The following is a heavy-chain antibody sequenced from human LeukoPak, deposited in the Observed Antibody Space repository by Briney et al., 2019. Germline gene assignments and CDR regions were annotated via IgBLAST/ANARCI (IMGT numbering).Heavy chain of an antibody. CDR1: GGSISSYY. CDR3: ARDIAARQNYYYYMDV. J-gene: IGHJ6*03. Sequence: SETLSLTCTVSGGSISSYYWSWIRQPAGKGLEWIGRIYTSGSTNYNPSLKSRVTMSVDTSKNQFSLKLSSVTAADTAVYYCARDIAARQNYYYYMDVWGKGTTVTVSS. CDR2: IYTSGST. D-gene: IGHD6-6*01. V-gene: IGHV4-4*07.